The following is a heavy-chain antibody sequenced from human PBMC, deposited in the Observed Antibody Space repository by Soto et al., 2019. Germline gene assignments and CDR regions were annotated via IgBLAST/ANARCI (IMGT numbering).Heavy chain of an antibody. V-gene: IGHV4-59*01. CDR3: ARDLWGYCGADCYPLDV. J-gene: IGHJ6*02. D-gene: IGHD2-21*02. CDR1: GGSISSYY. CDR2: MYNTGST. Sequence: QVRLQESGPGLVKPSETLSLTCTVSGGSISSYYWSWIRQPPGKGLEWIGYMYNTGSTIYNPSLKSRVTISVDTSKNQFSLKLTSVTAADTAVYYCARDLWGYCGADCYPLDVWGQGTTVTVSS.